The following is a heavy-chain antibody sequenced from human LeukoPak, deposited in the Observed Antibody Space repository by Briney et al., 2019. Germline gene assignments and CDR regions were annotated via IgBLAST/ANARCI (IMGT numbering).Heavy chain of an antibody. Sequence: SGGSLRLSCTVSGFTFSTYWMTWVRQAPGKGLEWVANIKQDGSEKYYVDSVKGRFTITRDNDKKALYLEMNSLRVEDTALYYCARENYYDSSGNDAFDVWGQGTMVTVSS. CDR3: ARENYYDSSGNDAFDV. CDR1: GFTFSTYW. D-gene: IGHD3-22*01. V-gene: IGHV3-7*04. CDR2: IKQDGSEK. J-gene: IGHJ3*01.